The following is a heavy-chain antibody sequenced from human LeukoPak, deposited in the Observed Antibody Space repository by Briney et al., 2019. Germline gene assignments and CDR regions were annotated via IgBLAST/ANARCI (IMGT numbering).Heavy chain of an antibody. J-gene: IGHJ3*02. Sequence: PGGSLRLSCAASGFTFDNYAMNWVRQAPGKGLEWVSYIRGGGGVTRYSESVKDRFTISRDNSKNTLYLQMNSLRAEDTAIYYCAKCSASYYNDAFDIWGRGTMVTVSS. V-gene: IGHV3-23*01. CDR2: IRGGGGVT. D-gene: IGHD3-10*01. CDR1: GFTFDNYA. CDR3: AKCSASYYNDAFDI.